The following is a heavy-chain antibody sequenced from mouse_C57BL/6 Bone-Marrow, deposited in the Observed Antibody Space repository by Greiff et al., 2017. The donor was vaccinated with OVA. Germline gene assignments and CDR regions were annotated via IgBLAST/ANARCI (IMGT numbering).Heavy chain of an antibody. CDR1: GYTFTNYW. CDR2: IYPGGGYT. CDR3: ARNDYDVWFAD. D-gene: IGHD2-4*01. J-gene: IGHJ3*01. Sequence: QVQLQQSGAELVRPGTSVKMSCKASGYTFTNYWIGWAKQRPGHGLEWIGDIYPGGGYTNYNEKFKGKATLTADKSSSTAYMQFSSLTSEDSAIYYCARNDYDVWFADWGQGTLVTVSA. V-gene: IGHV1-63*01.